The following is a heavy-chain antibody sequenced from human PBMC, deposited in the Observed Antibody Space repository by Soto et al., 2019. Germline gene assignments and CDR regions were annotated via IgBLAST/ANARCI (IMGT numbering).Heavy chain of an antibody. Sequence: QVQLVESGGGVVQPGRSLRLSCAASGFTFSSYGMHWVRQAPGKGLEWVAVISYVGSNKYYADSVKGRFTISRDNSKNTLYLQMNSLRAEDTAVYYCAKSPYSSGWFDYWGQGTLVTVSS. CDR3: AKSPYSSGWFDY. J-gene: IGHJ4*02. CDR1: GFTFSSYG. CDR2: ISYVGSNK. V-gene: IGHV3-30*18. D-gene: IGHD6-19*01.